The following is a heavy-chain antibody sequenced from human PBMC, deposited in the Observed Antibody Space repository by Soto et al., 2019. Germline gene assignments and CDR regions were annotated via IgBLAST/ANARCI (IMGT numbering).Heavy chain of an antibody. D-gene: IGHD4-17*01. J-gene: IGHJ6*02. V-gene: IGHV3-30-3*01. Sequence: QVQLVESGGGVVQPGRSLRLSCAASGFTFSSYAMHWVRQAPGKGLEWVAVISYDGSNKYYADSVKGRFTISRDNSKNTLYLQMNSLRAEDTAVYYCARDSRAYGDYVRSSYYYGMDVWGQGTTVTVSS. CDR3: ARDSRAYGDYVRSSYYYGMDV. CDR1: GFTFSSYA. CDR2: ISYDGSNK.